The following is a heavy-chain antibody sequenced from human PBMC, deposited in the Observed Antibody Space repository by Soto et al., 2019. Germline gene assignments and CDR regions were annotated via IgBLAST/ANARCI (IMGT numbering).Heavy chain of an antibody. V-gene: IGHV1-18*01. Sequence: ASVKVSCKVSGYTFTSYGISWVRQAPGQGLEWMGWISAYNGNTSYAQKFQGRVTMTRDTSTSTVYMELSSLRSEDTAVYYCARSYDRSTVTPRLDPWGQGTLVTSPQ. CDR3: ARSYDRSTVTPRLDP. CDR2: ISAYNGNT. CDR1: GYTFTSYG. J-gene: IGHJ5*02. D-gene: IGHD4-17*01.